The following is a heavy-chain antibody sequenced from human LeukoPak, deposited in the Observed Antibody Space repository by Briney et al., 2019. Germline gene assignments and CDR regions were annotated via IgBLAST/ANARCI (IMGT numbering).Heavy chain of an antibody. V-gene: IGHV4-34*01. Sequence: SETLSLTCAVYGGSFSGYYWSWIRQPPGKGLEWIGEINHTGSTNYNPSLKSRVTISVDPSKNQFSLKLSSVTAADTAMYYCARGEAGYCSSTSCYGFRWFDPWGQGTLVTVSS. CDR2: INHTGST. CDR3: ARGEAGYCSSTSCYGFRWFDP. J-gene: IGHJ5*02. D-gene: IGHD2-2*01. CDR1: GGSFSGYY.